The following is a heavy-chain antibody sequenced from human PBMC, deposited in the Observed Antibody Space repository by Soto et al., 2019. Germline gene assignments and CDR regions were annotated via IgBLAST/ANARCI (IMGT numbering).Heavy chain of an antibody. CDR3: ARDSSATPIANNYYYGMDV. Sequence: GGSLRVSCAASEFTSSSYGMHWVRQAPGKGLEWVASIWFDGRRKYYADSVKGRFTISRDNSKSTLYLQMNSLMAEDRAVYSCARDSSATPIANNYYYGMDVWGQGTTVAV. D-gene: IGHD2-15*01. CDR1: EFTSSSYG. J-gene: IGHJ6*02. CDR2: IWFDGRRK. V-gene: IGHV3-33*08.